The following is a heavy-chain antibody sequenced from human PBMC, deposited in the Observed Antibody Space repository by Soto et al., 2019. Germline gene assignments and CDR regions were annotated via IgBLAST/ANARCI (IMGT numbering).Heavy chain of an antibody. J-gene: IGHJ3*02. CDR1: GYTFTGYY. D-gene: IGHD3-22*01. Sequence: GASVKVSCKASGYTFTGYYMHWVRQAPGQGLEWMGWINPNSGATNYAQKFQGWVTITRDTSISTAYMELSRLRSEDTAVYYCARALSREYYSDRDDAFDIWGQGTMVTVSS. V-gene: IGHV1-2*04. CDR3: ARALSREYYSDRDDAFDI. CDR2: INPNSGAT.